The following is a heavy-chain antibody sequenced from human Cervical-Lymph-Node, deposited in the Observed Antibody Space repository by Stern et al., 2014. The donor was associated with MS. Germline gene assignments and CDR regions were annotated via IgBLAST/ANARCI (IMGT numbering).Heavy chain of an antibody. CDR2: IRSKANSYAT. CDR1: GFTLSGSS. CDR3: TRSMIVVAFDY. V-gene: IGHV3-73*02. D-gene: IGHD3-22*01. Sequence: EVQLVESGGGLVQPGGSLKLSCAASGFTLSGSSIHWVRQSPGKGLEWVGRIRSKANSYATAYAASVKGRFTISRDDSKNMAYLQMNNLKTEDTAVYYCTRSMIVVAFDYWGQGTLVTVSS. J-gene: IGHJ4*02.